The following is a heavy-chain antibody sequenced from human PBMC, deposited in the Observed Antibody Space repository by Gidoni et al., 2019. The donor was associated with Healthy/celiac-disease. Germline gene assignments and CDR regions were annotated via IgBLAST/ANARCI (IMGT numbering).Heavy chain of an antibody. CDR3: AKVHDSSGYYYSVAFDI. Sequence: EMQLLESGGGLVQPGGSLRLSCAASGFTFSSYAMSWVRQAPGKGLEWGSASSGSGGSTYYADSGKGRFTISRDNSKNTLYLQMNSLRAEDTAVYYCAKVHDSSGYYYSVAFDIWGQGTMVTVSS. J-gene: IGHJ3*02. CDR2: SSGSGGST. D-gene: IGHD3-22*01. CDR1: GFTFSSYA. V-gene: IGHV3-23*01.